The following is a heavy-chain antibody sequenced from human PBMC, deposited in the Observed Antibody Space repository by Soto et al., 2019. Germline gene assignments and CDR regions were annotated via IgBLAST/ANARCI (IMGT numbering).Heavy chain of an antibody. CDR3: AKDQGNYDFWSGLNYYYYGMDV. CDR2: ISYDGSNK. J-gene: IGHJ6*02. V-gene: IGHV3-30*18. Sequence: GSLRLSCAASGFTFSSYGMHWVRQAPGKGLEWVAVISYDGSNKYYADSVKGRFTISRDNSKDTLYLQMNSLRAEDTAVYYCAKDQGNYDFWSGLNYYYYGMDVWGQGTTVTVSS. CDR1: GFTFSSYG. D-gene: IGHD3-3*01.